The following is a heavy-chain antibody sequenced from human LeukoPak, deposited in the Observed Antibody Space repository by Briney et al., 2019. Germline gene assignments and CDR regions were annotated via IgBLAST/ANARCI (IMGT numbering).Heavy chain of an antibody. J-gene: IGHJ3*02. CDR3: AKDLVARQWLVADAFDI. CDR2: ISYDGSNK. CDR1: GFTFSSYG. Sequence: GGSLRLSCAASGFTFSSYGMHWVRQAPGKGLEWVAVISYDGSNKYYADSVKGRFTISRDNSKNTLYLQMNSLRAEDTAVYYCAKDLVARQWLVADAFDIWGQGTMVTVSS. D-gene: IGHD6-19*01. V-gene: IGHV3-30*18.